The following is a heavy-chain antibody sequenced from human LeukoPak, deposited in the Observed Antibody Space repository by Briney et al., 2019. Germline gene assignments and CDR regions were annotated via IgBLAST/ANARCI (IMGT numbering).Heavy chain of an antibody. Sequence: SETLSLTCTVSGGSISSSSYYWGWIRQPPGKGLEWIGSIYYSGSTYYNPSLKSRVTISVDTSKNQFSLKLSSVTAADTAVYYCARGTGDYDFWSGYYNGGAFDIWGQGTMVTVSS. D-gene: IGHD3-3*01. V-gene: IGHV4-39*07. CDR1: GGSISSSSYY. CDR2: IYYSGST. CDR3: ARGTGDYDFWSGYYNGGAFDI. J-gene: IGHJ3*02.